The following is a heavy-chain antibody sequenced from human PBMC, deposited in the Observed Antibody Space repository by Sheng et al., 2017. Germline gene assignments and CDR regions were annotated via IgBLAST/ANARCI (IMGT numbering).Heavy chain of an antibody. V-gene: IGHV3-74*01. Sequence: EVQLVESGGGLVQPGGSLRLSCAASGFTFSSYWMHWVRQAPGKGLVWVSRINSDGSSTSYADSVKGRFTISRDNAKNTLYLQMNSLRAEDTAVYYCAKRGYSYDSYYYYYMDVWGQGTTVTVSS. CDR3: AKRGYSYDSYYYYYMDV. CDR1: GFTFSSYW. D-gene: IGHD5-18*01. CDR2: INSDGSST. J-gene: IGHJ6*03.